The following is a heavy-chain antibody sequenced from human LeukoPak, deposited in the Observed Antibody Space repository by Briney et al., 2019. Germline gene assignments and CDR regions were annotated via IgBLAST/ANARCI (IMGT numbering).Heavy chain of an antibody. CDR3: ARFGRSSSGY. D-gene: IGHD3-10*01. Sequence: PGGSLRLSCAASGFTFSNYWMSWVRQAPGKGLEWVANIKQDGSDKNYVDSMKGRFTISRDNAKNSLYLQMNSLRAEDTAVYYCARFGRSSSGYWGQGTLVTVSS. CDR2: IKQDGSDK. J-gene: IGHJ4*02. V-gene: IGHV3-7*01. CDR1: GFTFSNYW.